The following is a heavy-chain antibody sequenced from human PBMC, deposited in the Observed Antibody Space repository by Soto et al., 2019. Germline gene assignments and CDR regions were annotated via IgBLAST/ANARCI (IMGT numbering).Heavy chain of an antibody. J-gene: IGHJ4*02. CDR3: AREREQLTYYFDY. D-gene: IGHD6-6*01. CDR2: IKQDGSEK. Sequence: GGSLRLSCAASGFTFSSYWMSWVRQAPGKGLEWVANIKQDGSEKYYVDSVKGRFTISRDNAKNSLYLQMNSLRAEDTAVYYCAREREQLTYYFDYWGQGTLVTVSS. CDR1: GFTFSSYW. V-gene: IGHV3-7*01.